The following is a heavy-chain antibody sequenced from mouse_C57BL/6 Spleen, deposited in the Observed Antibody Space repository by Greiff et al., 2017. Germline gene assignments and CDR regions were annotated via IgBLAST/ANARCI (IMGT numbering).Heavy chain of an antibody. Sequence: VQLVESGAELVRPGASVTLSCKASGYTFTDYEMHWVKQTPVHGLEWIGAIDPETGGTAYNQKFKGKAILTADKSSSTAYMELRSLTSEDSAFYYCTRMGWLLRGAMDYWGQGTSVTVSS. D-gene: IGHD2-3*01. CDR2: IDPETGGT. CDR1: GYTFTDYE. J-gene: IGHJ4*01. CDR3: TRMGWLLRGAMDY. V-gene: IGHV1-15*01.